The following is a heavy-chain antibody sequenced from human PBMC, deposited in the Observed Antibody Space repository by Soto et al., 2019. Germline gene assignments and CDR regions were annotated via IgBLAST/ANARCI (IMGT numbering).Heavy chain of an antibody. CDR3: ARDGSGPFGY. Sequence: EVRLVETGGGLIQPGGSLRLSCAASGFSVSNNHMSWVRQAPGKGLEWVSLIHIDGNTYYTDAVKGRFTISRDYSKNTLFLQMNNLRAEDTALYYCARDGSGPFGYWGQGTQVTVSS. J-gene: IGHJ4*02. V-gene: IGHV3-53*02. CDR1: GFSVSNNH. D-gene: IGHD2-15*01. CDR2: IHIDGNT.